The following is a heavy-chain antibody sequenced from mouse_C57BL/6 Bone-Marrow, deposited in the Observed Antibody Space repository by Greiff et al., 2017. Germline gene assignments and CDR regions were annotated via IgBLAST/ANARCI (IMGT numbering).Heavy chain of an antibody. CDR1: GYTFTSYW. CDR3: ARGGNLFAY. CDR2: IYPGSGST. V-gene: IGHV1-55*01. Sequence: QVHVKQPGAELVKPGASVKMSCKASGYTFTSYWITWVKQRPGHGLEWIGDIYPGSGSTNYNEKFKSKATLTVDTSASTAYMQLSSLTSEDSAVYYCARGGNLFAYWGQGTLVTVSA. D-gene: IGHD2-1*01. J-gene: IGHJ3*01.